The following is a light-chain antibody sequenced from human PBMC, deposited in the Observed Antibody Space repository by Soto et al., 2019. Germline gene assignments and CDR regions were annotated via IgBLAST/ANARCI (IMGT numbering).Light chain of an antibody. V-gene: IGLV2-14*01. CDR3: SSYTSSSTLDVV. CDR1: SSDVGGYNY. Sequence: QSALTQPASVSGSPGQSITISCTGNSSDVGGYNYVSWYQQHPGKAPKLMIYEVSNRPSGVSNRFSGSKSGNTASLTISGLQAEDEDDYYCSSYTSSSTLDVVFGGGTKLTVL. J-gene: IGLJ2*01. CDR2: EVS.